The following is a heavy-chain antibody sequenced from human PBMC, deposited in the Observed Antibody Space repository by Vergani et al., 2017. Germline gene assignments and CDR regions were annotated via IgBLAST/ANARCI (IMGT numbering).Heavy chain of an antibody. Sequence: QVQLVQSGAEVKKPGESLKISCKGSGYSFTSYWIGWVRQMPGKGLEWIGYIYYSGSTYYNPSLKSRVTISVDTSKNQFSLKLSSVTAADTAVYYCARGQGGCKDWGQGTLVTVSS. J-gene: IGHJ1*01. CDR3: ARGQGGCKD. CDR2: IYYSGST. CDR1: GYSFTSYW. D-gene: IGHD2-15*01. V-gene: IGHV4-59*06.